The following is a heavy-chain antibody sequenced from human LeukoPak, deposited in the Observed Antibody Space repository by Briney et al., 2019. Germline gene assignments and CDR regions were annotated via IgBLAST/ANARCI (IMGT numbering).Heavy chain of an antibody. CDR1: GYTFTSYG. J-gene: IGHJ3*02. V-gene: IGHV1-18*04. CDR3: SRDGPPMVRGVITAFDI. Sequence: ASVKVSCKASGYTFTSYGIRWVRQAPGQGFEWMGWISAYNGNTNYAQKLQGRVTMTTDTSTSTAYMELRSLRSDDTAVYYCSRDGPPMVRGVITAFDIWGQGTMVTVSS. CDR2: ISAYNGNT. D-gene: IGHD3-10*01.